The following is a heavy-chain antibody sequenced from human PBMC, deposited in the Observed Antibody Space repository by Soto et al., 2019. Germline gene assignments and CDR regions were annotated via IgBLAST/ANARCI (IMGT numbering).Heavy chain of an antibody. J-gene: IGHJ5*02. CDR2: ISGYTGNT. D-gene: IGHD3-3*01. V-gene: IGHV1-18*04. CDR3: ARRPHYEDSNWFDP. CDR1: GYTFITYG. Sequence: QVQLVQSGAEVKKPGASVKVSCKASGYTFITYGISWVRQAPGQGLEWMGWISGYTGNTNYAQKIQGRVTITTDTSTSTAYMELRSLRTDDTAVYYCARRPHYEDSNWFDPWGQGTLVTVSS.